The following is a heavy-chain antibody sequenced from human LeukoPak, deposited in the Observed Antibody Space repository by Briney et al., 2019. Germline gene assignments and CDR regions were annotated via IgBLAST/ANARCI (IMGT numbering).Heavy chain of an antibody. CDR1: GFTFSSYS. CDR2: ISNSSSYI. D-gene: IGHD2-2*01. CDR3: AREGVVPAASNDY. Sequence: GGSLRLSCAASGFTFSSYSMNWVRQAPGKGLEWVSSISNSSSYIYYADSVKGRFTISRDNAKNSLYLQMNSLRAEDTAVYYCAREGVVPAASNDYWGQGTLVTVSS. V-gene: IGHV3-21*01. J-gene: IGHJ4*02.